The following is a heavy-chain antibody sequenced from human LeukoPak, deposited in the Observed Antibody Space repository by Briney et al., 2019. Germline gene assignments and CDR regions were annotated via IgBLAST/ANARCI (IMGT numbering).Heavy chain of an antibody. Sequence: TGGSLRLSCAASGFTFTTYAMHWVRQAPGKGLEWVAVISYDGSNEYYADSVKGRFAISRDSSKNTLYLQMNSLRVEDTAVYYCARGGTYYYDSSGFDPWGQGTLVTVSS. CDR3: ARGGTYYYDSSGFDP. J-gene: IGHJ5*02. CDR2: ISYDGSNE. V-gene: IGHV3-30*09. CDR1: GFTFTTYA. D-gene: IGHD3-22*01.